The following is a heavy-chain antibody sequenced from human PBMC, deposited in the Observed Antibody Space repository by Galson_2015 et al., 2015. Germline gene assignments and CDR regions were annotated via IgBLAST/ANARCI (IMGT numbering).Heavy chain of an antibody. CDR2: TYYRSKWYN. V-gene: IGHV6-1*01. CDR1: GDSVSNNSAA. CDR3: ARNRGGSGDGFDY. J-gene: IGHJ4*02. D-gene: IGHD3-10*01. Sequence: CAISGDSVSNNSAAWNWIRQSPLRGLEWLGRTYYRSKWYNDYAVSVKSRITINPDTSKNHFSLQLNSVTPEDTAVYYCARNRGGSGDGFDYWGRGTLVTVSS.